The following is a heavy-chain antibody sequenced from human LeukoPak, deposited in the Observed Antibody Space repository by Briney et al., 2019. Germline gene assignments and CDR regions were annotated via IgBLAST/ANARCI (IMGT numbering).Heavy chain of an antibody. Sequence: GGSLRLSCAASGFTFSSYAMHWVRQAPGKGLEWVAVISYDGSNKYYADSVKGRFTISRDNSKNTLYLQMNSLRAEDTAVYYCARADGYVYMDVWGKGTTVTVSS. V-gene: IGHV3-30*04. D-gene: IGHD3-22*01. CDR1: GFTFSSYA. CDR3: ARADGYVYMDV. J-gene: IGHJ6*03. CDR2: ISYDGSNK.